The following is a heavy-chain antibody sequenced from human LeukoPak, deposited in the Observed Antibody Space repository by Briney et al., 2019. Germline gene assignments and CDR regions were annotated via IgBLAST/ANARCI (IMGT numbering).Heavy chain of an antibody. CDR3: ARAPITSPFYFDY. Sequence: GGSLRLPCTASGFAFDEHGMSWVRQVPGKGLEWVSGINWSGGSTGYADPLRGRFTISRDNAKNSLYLQTDSLRAEDTALYYCARAPITSPFYFDYWGQGTLVTVSS. V-gene: IGHV3-20*04. CDR2: INWSGGST. J-gene: IGHJ4*02. D-gene: IGHD2-2*01. CDR1: GFAFDEHG.